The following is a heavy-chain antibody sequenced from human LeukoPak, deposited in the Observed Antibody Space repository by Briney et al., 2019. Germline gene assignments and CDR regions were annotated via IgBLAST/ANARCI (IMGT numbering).Heavy chain of an antibody. Sequence: GGSLRLSCAASGFTFSSYSMNWVRQAPGKGLEWVSTISNSDYSTYYADSVKGRFTISRANSENTLYLQMNNLRAEDTAVYYCAKATGYLLWGQGTLVTVSS. D-gene: IGHD1-14*01. V-gene: IGHV3-23*01. CDR2: ISNSDYST. CDR3: AKATGYLL. J-gene: IGHJ4*02. CDR1: GFTFSSYS.